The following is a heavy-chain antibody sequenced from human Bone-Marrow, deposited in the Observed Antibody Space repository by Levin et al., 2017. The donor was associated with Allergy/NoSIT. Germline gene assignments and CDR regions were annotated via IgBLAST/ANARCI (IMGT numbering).Heavy chain of an antibody. Sequence: GESLKISCAASGFTFSSYGMHWVRQAPGKGLEWVAVISYDGSNKYYADSVKGRFTISRDNSKNTLYLQMNSLRAEDTAVYYCAKDLAPYCSGGSCYSPASWFDPWGQGTLVTVSS. CDR1: GFTFSSYG. V-gene: IGHV3-30*18. CDR2: ISYDGSNK. D-gene: IGHD2-15*01. J-gene: IGHJ5*02. CDR3: AKDLAPYCSGGSCYSPASWFDP.